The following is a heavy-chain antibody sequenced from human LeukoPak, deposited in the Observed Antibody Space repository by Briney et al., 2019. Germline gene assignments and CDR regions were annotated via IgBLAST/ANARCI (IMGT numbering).Heavy chain of an antibody. Sequence: ASVKVSCKASGYTFTSYAMHWVRQAPGQRLEWMGWINAGNGNTKYSQKFQGRVTITRNTSISTAYMELSSLRSEDTAVYYCARGPDIVVVPAPHPAYYYYYMDVWGKGTTVTVSS. CDR2: INAGNGNT. CDR3: ARGPDIVVVPAPHPAYYYYYMDV. CDR1: GYTFTSYA. J-gene: IGHJ6*03. D-gene: IGHD2-2*01. V-gene: IGHV1-3*01.